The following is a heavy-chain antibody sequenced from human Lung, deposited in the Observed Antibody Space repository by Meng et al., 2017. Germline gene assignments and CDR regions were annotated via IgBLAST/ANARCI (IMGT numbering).Heavy chain of an antibody. Sequence: HVPLKQVSPGLFKPSGSLCLTSVVSCGSFSYSYCGRIRQPPGKGLQWIGEINHRVSTNYNPSLESRATISVDTSQNNLSLKLSSVTAADSAVYYCARGPTTMAHDFDYWGQGTLVTVSS. D-gene: IGHD4-11*01. V-gene: IGHV4-34*01. J-gene: IGHJ4*02. CDR2: INHRVST. CDR3: ARGPTTMAHDFDY. CDR1: CGSFSYSY.